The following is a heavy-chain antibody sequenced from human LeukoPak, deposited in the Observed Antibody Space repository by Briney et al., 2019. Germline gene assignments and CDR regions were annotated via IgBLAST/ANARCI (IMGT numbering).Heavy chain of an antibody. CDR2: IYYSGST. CDR3: ARGVNSYDSRLDAFDI. Sequence: PSQTLSLTCTVSGGFISSGGYYWSWIRRHPGKGLEWIGYIYYSGSTYYNPSLKCRVTISLDTSKNQFSLKLSSVTAADTAVYYCARGVNSYDSRLDAFDIWGQGTMVTVSS. V-gene: IGHV4-31*03. D-gene: IGHD3-22*01. J-gene: IGHJ3*02. CDR1: GGFISSGGYY.